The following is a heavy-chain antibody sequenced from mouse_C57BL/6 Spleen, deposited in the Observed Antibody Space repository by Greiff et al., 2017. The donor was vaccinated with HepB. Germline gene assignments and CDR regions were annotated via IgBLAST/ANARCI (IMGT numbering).Heavy chain of an antibody. Sequence: QVQLQQPGAELVRPGSSVKLSCKASGYTFTSYWMDWVKQRPGQGLEWIGNIYPSDSETHYNQKFKDKATLTVDKSSSTAYMQISSLTSEDSAVYYCASRQSRAMDYWGQGTSVTVSS. CDR1: GYTFTSYW. D-gene: IGHD3-2*01. CDR2: IYPSDSET. J-gene: IGHJ4*01. CDR3: ASRQSRAMDY. V-gene: IGHV1-61*01.